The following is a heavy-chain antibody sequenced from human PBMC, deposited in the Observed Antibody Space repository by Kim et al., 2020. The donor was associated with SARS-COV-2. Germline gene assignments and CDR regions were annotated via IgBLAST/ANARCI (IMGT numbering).Heavy chain of an antibody. CDR3: ARAILRYAFDL. J-gene: IGHJ3*01. CDR1: GYTFTSYY. CDR2: INPSGGST. V-gene: IGHV1-46*01. Sequence: ASVKVSCKASGYTFTSYYMHWVRQAPGQGLEWMGIINPSGGSTSYAQKFQGRVTMTRGTSTSTVYMELSSLRSEDTAVYYCARAILRYAFDLWGQGTMVTVAS.